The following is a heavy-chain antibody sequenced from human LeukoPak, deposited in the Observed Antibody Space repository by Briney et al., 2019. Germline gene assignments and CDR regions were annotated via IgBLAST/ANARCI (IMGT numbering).Heavy chain of an antibody. CDR2: IKGNADGGTI. D-gene: IGHD2-2*01. CDR1: GFPFSFAW. J-gene: IGHJ4*02. V-gene: IGHV3-15*01. CDR3: FASYCSSGACYDYFDS. Sequence: GGSLRLSCAASGFPFSFAWMSWVRQAPGKGLEWVGRIKGNADGGTIDYAAPVKGRFTISKDDSKNTLFLQMNSLIAEDTALYYSFASYCSSGACYDYFDSWGQGALVTVSS.